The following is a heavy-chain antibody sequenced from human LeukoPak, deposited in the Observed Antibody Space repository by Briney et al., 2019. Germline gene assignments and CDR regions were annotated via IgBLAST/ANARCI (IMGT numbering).Heavy chain of an antibody. D-gene: IGHD1-26*01. Sequence: SETLSLTCTVSGGSISPYYWSWIRQPPGKGLEWIGYIYYSGSTNYNPSLNIRVTISVDTSKNQFSLKLSSVTAADTALYYCARHGGGGESYPRVFDYWGRGNLVTVSS. V-gene: IGHV4-59*08. J-gene: IGHJ4*02. CDR2: IYYSGST. CDR1: GGSISPYY. CDR3: ARHGGGGESYPRVFDY.